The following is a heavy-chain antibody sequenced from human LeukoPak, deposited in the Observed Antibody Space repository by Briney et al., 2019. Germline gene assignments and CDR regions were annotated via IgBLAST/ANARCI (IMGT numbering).Heavy chain of an antibody. CDR1: GGSFSGYY. CDR2: INHSGST. J-gene: IGHJ4*02. CDR3: ARSQTGGTFDY. D-gene: IGHD1-26*01. Sequence: SETLSLTCAVYGGSFSGYYWSWIRQPPGKGLEWIGEINHSGSTNYNPSLKSRVTISVDTSKNQFSLQLKSVTPEDTAVYYCARSQTGGTFDYWGQGALVTVSS. V-gene: IGHV4-34*01.